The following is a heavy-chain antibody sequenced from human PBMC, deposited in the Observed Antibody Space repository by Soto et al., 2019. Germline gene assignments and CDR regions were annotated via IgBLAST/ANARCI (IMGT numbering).Heavy chain of an antibody. CDR2: IYYSGST. J-gene: IGHJ4*02. D-gene: IGHD2-2*01. CDR3: ARHTRHRAGYQLLGDY. Sequence: PSETLSLTCTVSGGSISSCGYYWSWIRQHPGKGLEWIGYIYYSGSTYYNPSLKSRVTISVDTSKNQFSLKLSSVTAAVTAVYYCARHTRHRAGYQLLGDYWGQGTLVTVSS. V-gene: IGHV4-31*03. CDR1: GGSISSCGYY.